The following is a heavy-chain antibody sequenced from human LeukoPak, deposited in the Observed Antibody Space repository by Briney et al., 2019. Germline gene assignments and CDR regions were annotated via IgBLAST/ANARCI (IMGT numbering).Heavy chain of an antibody. CDR1: GFMSDDYG. J-gene: IGHJ4*02. CDR2: INWNGGRT. CDR3: ARDYDYGDYPGY. Sequence: GGSLRLSCAASGFMSDDYGMSWVRQAPGKRLEWVSGINWNGGRTGYADSVKGRFTISRDNAKNSLYLQMNSLRAEDTALYYCARDYDYGDYPGYWGQGTLVTVSS. V-gene: IGHV3-20*04. D-gene: IGHD4-17*01.